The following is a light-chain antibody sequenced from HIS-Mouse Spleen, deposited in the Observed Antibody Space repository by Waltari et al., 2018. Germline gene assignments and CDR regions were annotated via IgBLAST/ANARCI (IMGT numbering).Light chain of an antibody. Sequence: SYVLTQPPSVSVAPGKTARITCGGNNIGSKSVHWYQQKPGQAPVLVVYDDSDRPSGCPERVSGSNSGNTATLTISRVEAGDEADYYCQVWDSSSDHVVFGGGTKLTVL. V-gene: IGLV3-21*03. CDR2: DDS. J-gene: IGLJ2*01. CDR1: NIGSKS. CDR3: QVWDSSSDHVV.